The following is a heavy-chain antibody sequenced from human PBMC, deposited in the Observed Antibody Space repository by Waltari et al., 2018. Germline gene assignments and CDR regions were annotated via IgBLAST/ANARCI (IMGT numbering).Heavy chain of an antibody. D-gene: IGHD1-20*01. Sequence: LEWVSYISSSGSTIYYADSVKGRFTISRDNAKNSLYLQMNSLRAEDTAVYYCAREITGAENDAFDIWGQGTMVTVSS. CDR3: AREITGAENDAFDI. V-gene: IGHV3-11*01. J-gene: IGHJ3*02. CDR2: ISSSGSTI.